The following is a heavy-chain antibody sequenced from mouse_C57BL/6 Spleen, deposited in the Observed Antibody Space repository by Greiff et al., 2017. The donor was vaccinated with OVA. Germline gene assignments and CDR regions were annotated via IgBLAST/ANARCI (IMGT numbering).Heavy chain of an antibody. CDR2: IRNKANGYTT. J-gene: IGHJ2*01. D-gene: IGHD1-1*01. CDR3: ARSPHYYGSSYVFDY. Sequence: EVKVVESGGGLVQPGGSLSLSCAASGFTFTDYYMSWVRQPPGKALEWLGFIRNKANGYTTEYSASVKGRFTISRDNSQSILYLQMNALRAEDSATYYCARSPHYYGSSYVFDYWGQGTTLTVSS. V-gene: IGHV7-3*01. CDR1: GFTFTDYY.